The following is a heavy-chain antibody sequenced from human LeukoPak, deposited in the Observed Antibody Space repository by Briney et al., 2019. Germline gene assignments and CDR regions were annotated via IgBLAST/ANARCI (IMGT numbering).Heavy chain of an antibody. D-gene: IGHD4-17*01. CDR3: AKDRGDYTNWFDP. CDR1: GFTVSSNY. J-gene: IGHJ5*02. Sequence: GGSLRLSCAASGFTVSSNYMSWVRQAPGKGLEWVSVIYSGGSTYYADSVKGRFTISRDNSKNTLYLQMNSLRAEDTAVYFCAKDRGDYTNWFDPWGQGKLVTVSS. V-gene: IGHV3-66*01. CDR2: IYSGGST.